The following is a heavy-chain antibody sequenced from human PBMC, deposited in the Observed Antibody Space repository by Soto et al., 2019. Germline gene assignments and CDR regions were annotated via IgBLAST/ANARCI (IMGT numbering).Heavy chain of an antibody. CDR1: GYTLTELS. J-gene: IGHJ6*02. Sequence: ASVKVSCKVSGYTLTELSMHLVRQAPGKGLEWMGXCXPXXXEXIXAXKXXXXVTMTENTSTDTAYMELSSLRSEDTAVYYWATARGQDDYYYGMDVWGQGTTVTVSS. CDR2: CXPXXXEX. CDR3: ATARGQDDYYYGMDV. V-gene: IGHV1-24*01.